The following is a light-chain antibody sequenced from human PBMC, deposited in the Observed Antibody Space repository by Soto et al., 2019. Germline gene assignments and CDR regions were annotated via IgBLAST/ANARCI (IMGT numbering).Light chain of an antibody. V-gene: IGKV3D-15*01. J-gene: IGKJ5*01. CDR2: RAS. CDR1: QSVSNN. Sequence: EIVMTQSPATLSVSPGERATLSCRASQSVSNNLAWYQQKPGQAPRLLIYRASTRATGIPARFSGSGSGTEFTLTISSLQSEDFAVYYCQQYNNWPPTTFGQGTRLEIK. CDR3: QQYNNWPPTT.